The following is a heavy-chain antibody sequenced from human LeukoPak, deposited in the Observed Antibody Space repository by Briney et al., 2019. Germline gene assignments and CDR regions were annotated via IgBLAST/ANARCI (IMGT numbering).Heavy chain of an antibody. CDR2: SKSETNGGTT. CDR1: GLTISNTW. V-gene: IGHV3-15*01. Sequence: GGSLRLSCAASGLTISNTWVTWVRQAPGKGLDWVGRSKSETNGGTTDYAAPVRGRFTIPRDDSKNTLYLQMNSLKIEDTAVYYCTAAGQTGGQGTLVTVSS. D-gene: IGHD1-1*01. J-gene: IGHJ4*02. CDR3: TAAGQT.